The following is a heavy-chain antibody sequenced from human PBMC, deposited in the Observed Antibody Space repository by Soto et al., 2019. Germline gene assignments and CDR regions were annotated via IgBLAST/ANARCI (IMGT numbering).Heavy chain of an antibody. V-gene: IGHV3-23*01. CDR1: GCNFSSYA. D-gene: IGHD4-17*01. CDR3: AKNDYGYWFDP. CDR2: ISDRGGRT. Sequence: GGSLRLPCELSGCNFSSYAIRWVRQAPGKELERVSAISDRGGRTYYADSVKGRFTISRDNSKKTGYLKMNSLRAEDTSAYDCAKNDYGYWFDPRGQGPRVTGSS. J-gene: IGHJ5*02.